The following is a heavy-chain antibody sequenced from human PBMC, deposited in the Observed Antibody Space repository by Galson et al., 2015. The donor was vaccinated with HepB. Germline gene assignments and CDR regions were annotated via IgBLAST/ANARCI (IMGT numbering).Heavy chain of an antibody. V-gene: IGHV4-39*01. J-gene: IGHJ4*02. CDR3: AIVVAAAGPVGFYYFDY. CDR1: GGSISSSSYY. Sequence: LSLTCTVSGGSISSSSYYWGWLRQPPGKGLEWIGSIYYSGSTYYNPSLKSRVTISVDTSKNQFSLKLSSVTAADTAVYYCAIVVAAAGPVGFYYFDYWGQGTLVTVSS. CDR2: IYYSGST. D-gene: IGHD6-13*01.